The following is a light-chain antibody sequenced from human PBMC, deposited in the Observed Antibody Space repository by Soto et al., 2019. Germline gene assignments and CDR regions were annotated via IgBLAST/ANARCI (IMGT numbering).Light chain of an antibody. Sequence: DIQMTQSPSSLSASVGDRVTITCQASQDISNYLNWFQQKEGKAPKLLMYDASNLETGVPSRFSGSGSGTDFTFTISSLQPEDIATYYCLQYDDIPLSIGGGTKVEIK. CDR1: QDISNY. CDR3: LQYDDIPLS. CDR2: DAS. J-gene: IGKJ4*01. V-gene: IGKV1-33*01.